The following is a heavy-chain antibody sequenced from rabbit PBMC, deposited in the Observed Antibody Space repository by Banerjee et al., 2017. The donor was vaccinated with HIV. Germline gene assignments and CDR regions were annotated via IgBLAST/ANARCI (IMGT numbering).Heavy chain of an antibody. CDR2: NYPGHGGT. J-gene: IGHJ4*01. Sequence: QEQLEESGGDLVKPGASLILTCKASGFSFSSGYDMCWVRQAPGKGLEWIGCNYPGHGGTFYATWAKVRFTISTTSSTTVTLQMTRLTAADTATYFCAGGDGASGWGLALWGPGSLVTVS. CDR3: AGGDGASGWGLAL. D-gene: IGHD4-1*01. V-gene: IGHV1S45*01. CDR1: GFSFSSGYD.